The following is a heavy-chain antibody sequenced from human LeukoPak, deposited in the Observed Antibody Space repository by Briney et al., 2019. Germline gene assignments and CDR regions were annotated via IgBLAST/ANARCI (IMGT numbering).Heavy chain of an antibody. D-gene: IGHD4-17*01. CDR1: GDSISNNTYY. CDR2: IYSRGST. Sequence: SETLSLTCTVSGDSISNNTYYWGWIRQPPGKGLEWIGSIYSRGSTYYNPSLKSRVIISVDTSKNQFSLKVSSVTAADTAVYFCARLFDDYGDQRGLDYWGQGILVTVSS. J-gene: IGHJ4*02. V-gene: IGHV4-39*07. CDR3: ARLFDDYGDQRGLDY.